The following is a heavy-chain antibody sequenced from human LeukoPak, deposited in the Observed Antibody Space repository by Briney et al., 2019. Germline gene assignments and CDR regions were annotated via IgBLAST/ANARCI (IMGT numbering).Heavy chain of an antibody. V-gene: IGHV3-49*04. CDR1: GFTFSSYG. CDR2: IRSKAYGGTT. Sequence: PGGSLRLSCAASGFTFSSYGMHWVRQAPGKGLEWVGFIRSKAYGGTTEYAASVKGRFTISRDDSKSIAYLQMNSLKTEDTAVYYCTRDPLWLSPFDYWGQGTLVTVSS. CDR3: TRDPLWLSPFDY. J-gene: IGHJ4*02. D-gene: IGHD5-18*01.